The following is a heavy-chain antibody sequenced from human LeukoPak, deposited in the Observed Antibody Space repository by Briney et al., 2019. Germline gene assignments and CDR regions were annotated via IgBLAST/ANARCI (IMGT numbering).Heavy chain of an antibody. CDR2: IYYSGST. CDR1: GGSISSYY. Sequence: SETLSLTCTVSGGSISSYYWSWIRQPPGKRLEWIGYIYYSGSTNYNPSLKSRVTISVDTSKNQFSLKLSSVTAADTAVYYCARDPGYYGSGSRGAFDYWGQGTLVTVSS. CDR3: ARDPGYYGSGSRGAFDY. J-gene: IGHJ4*02. V-gene: IGHV4-59*12. D-gene: IGHD3-10*01.